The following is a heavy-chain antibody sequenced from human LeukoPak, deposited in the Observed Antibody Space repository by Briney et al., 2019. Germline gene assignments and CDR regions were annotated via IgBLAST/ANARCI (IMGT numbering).Heavy chain of an antibody. V-gene: IGHV4-39*01. CDR2: LFYSGNT. J-gene: IGHJ4*02. CDR1: GGSISSSDYY. Sequence: SENLSLTCTVSGGSISSSDYYWGWIRQPPGKGLEWIGSLFYSGNTYYNPSLKSRVTISVDTSKNQLSLKVRSVTATDTAVYSCVRHSADHTSFDHWGQGTLVTVSS. CDR3: VRHSADHTSFDH.